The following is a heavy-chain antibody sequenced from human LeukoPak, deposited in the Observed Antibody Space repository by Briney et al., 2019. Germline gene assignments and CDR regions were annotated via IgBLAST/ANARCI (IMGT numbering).Heavy chain of an antibody. CDR3: ARGWSAFDI. Sequence: SETLSLTCAVYGGSLSGYYWTWIRQTPGKGLEWIGEINYSGNTNYNRSLKSRVTISADTSKNQFSLRLSSVTAADTAVYYCARGWSAFDIWGQGTMVTVSS. CDR2: INYSGNT. J-gene: IGHJ3*02. D-gene: IGHD2-8*02. V-gene: IGHV4-34*01. CDR1: GGSLSGYY.